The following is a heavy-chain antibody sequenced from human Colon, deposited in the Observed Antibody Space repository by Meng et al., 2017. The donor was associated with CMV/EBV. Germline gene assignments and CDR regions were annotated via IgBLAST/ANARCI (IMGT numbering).Heavy chain of an antibody. CDR2: IRSDGSAT. CDR3: VRSSGWSLFDY. Sequence: QVQPMQSGAWAKGPGASVKVDCKTSGYTFSDYYMHWVLQAPGQGLEWMGWIRSDGSATNYAQKFRGRVTMTRDASVSTAYMELSGLTSDDTAVYFCVRSSGWSLFDYWGPGALVTVSS. J-gene: IGHJ4*02. CDR1: GYTFSDYY. D-gene: IGHD6-19*01. V-gene: IGHV1-2*02.